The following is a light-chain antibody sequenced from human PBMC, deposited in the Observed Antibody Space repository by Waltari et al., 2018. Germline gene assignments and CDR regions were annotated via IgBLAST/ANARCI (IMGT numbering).Light chain of an antibody. CDR2: RNN. Sequence: QSVLTQPPSASGTPGQRVSISCSGGSSNIESNYVFWYQHLPAAAPKLLMYRNNRRPSGVPDRFSGAESGSSATLAISGLRSEDEADYYCATWDDSLSGPVFGGGTKLTVL. CDR3: ATWDDSLSGPV. V-gene: IGLV1-47*01. CDR1: SSNIESNY. J-gene: IGLJ3*02.